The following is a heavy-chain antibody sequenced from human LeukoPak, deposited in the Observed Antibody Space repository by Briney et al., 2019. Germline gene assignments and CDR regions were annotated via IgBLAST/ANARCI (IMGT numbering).Heavy chain of an antibody. CDR1: GFTFSNHW. CDR3: ARGGSDTAMAHDY. D-gene: IGHD5-18*01. CDR2: INRDGSRT. Sequence: GGSLRLSCAAPGFTFSNHWMHWVRQAPRKGLMWVSRINRDGSRTDYADSVKGRFTISRDDAKNTLYLQVNSLRAEDTAVYFCARGGSDTAMAHDYWGQGTLVTVSS. J-gene: IGHJ4*02. V-gene: IGHV3-74*01.